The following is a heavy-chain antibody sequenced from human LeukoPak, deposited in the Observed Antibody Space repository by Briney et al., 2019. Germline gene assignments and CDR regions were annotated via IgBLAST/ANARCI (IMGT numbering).Heavy chain of an antibody. CDR3: AQGYSSGCFPY. Sequence: PGGSLSLSCAVSGFSVSSYGMSWVRQAPGKGLEWVSAITVSGDTTSYADSAKSRFIISRDNSKNTLYLQMKSMRAEDTAVYDCAQGYSSGCFPYGGQGTLVTVPT. J-gene: IGHJ4*02. CDR1: GFSVSSYG. CDR2: ITVSGDTT. V-gene: IGHV3-23*01. D-gene: IGHD6-19*01.